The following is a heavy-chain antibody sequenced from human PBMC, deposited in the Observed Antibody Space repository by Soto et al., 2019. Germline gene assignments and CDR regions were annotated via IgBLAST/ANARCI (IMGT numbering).Heavy chain of an antibody. CDR3: AGAPWDLAGRGYYYGLDV. CDR1: GGSISSYY. D-gene: IGHD6-19*01. J-gene: IGHJ6*02. Sequence: QVQLQESGPGLVKPSETLSLTCTVSGGSISSYYWSWIRQPPGKGLEWIGDVYYIGSTNYNPSLSSRVTMSVDTSKNQCSLNLNSVTAADTAVYYCAGAPWDLAGRGYYYGLDVWGQGTTVTVSS. V-gene: IGHV4-59*01. CDR2: VYYIGST.